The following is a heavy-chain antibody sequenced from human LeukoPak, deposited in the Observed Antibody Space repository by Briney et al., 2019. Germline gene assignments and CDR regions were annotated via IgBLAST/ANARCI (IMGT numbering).Heavy chain of an antibody. Sequence: GTSLRLSCAASGFTFSNYAMHWVRQAPGKGLEWVAVISYDGNNKYHADSVKGRFTISRDNSKNTLYLQMNSLRAEDTAVYYCARDSSGYYTFDYCGQGTLVTLSS. D-gene: IGHD3-22*01. CDR3: ARDSSGYYTFDY. CDR2: ISYDGNNK. CDR1: GFTFSNYA. V-gene: IGHV3-30*04. J-gene: IGHJ4*02.